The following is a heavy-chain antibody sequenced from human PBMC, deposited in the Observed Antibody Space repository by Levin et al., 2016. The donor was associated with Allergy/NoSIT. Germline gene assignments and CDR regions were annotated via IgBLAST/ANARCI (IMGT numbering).Heavy chain of an antibody. Sequence: WIRQPPGKGLEWIGYIYYSGSTNYNPSLKSRVTISVDTSKNQFSLKLSSVTAADTAVYYCARGQWPHYFDYWGQGTLVTVSS. J-gene: IGHJ4*02. CDR3: ARGQWPHYFDY. V-gene: IGHV4-59*01. CDR2: IYYSGST. D-gene: IGHD6-19*01.